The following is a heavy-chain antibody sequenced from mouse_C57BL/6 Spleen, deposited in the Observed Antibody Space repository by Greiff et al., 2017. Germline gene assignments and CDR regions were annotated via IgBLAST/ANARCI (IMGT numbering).Heavy chain of an antibody. CDR1: GYTFTSYW. Sequence: QVQLQQSGAELVKPGASVKMSCKASGYTFTSYWITWVKQRPGQGLEWIGDIYPGSGNTNYNEKFKGKATLTVDTSSSTAYMQLSSLTSEDSAVYYCASCGSSCHCDYWGQGTTLTVSS. J-gene: IGHJ2*01. V-gene: IGHV1-55*01. CDR2: IYPGSGNT. D-gene: IGHD1-1*01. CDR3: ASCGSSCHCDY.